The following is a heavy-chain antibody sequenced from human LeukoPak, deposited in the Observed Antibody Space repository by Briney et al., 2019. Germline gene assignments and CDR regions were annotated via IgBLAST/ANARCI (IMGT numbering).Heavy chain of an antibody. CDR2: ISHIGRT. D-gene: IGHD4-17*01. CDR3: ARDLVTVTKGFDI. Sequence: SETLSLTCAVSGDSFSRHYWTWIRQSPGTGLEWIGYISHIGRTNYNPSLKSRVTISIDTSKNQFSLKLRSVTAADTAVYYCARDLVTVTKGFDIWGQGTMVNVSS. CDR1: GDSFSRHY. V-gene: IGHV4-59*11. J-gene: IGHJ3*02.